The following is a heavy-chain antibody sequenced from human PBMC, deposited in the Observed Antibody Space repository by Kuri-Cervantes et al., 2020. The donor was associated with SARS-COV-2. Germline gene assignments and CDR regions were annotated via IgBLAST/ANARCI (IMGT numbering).Heavy chain of an antibody. D-gene: IGHD6-13*01. CDR1: GGSISSSSYY. J-gene: IGHJ5*02. CDR2: IYYSGGT. CDR3: ARSSAAAGPYNWFDP. V-gene: IGHV4-39*01. Sequence: ESLKISCTVSGGSISSSSYYWGWIRQPPGKGLEWIGSIYYSGGTYYNPSLKSRVTISVDTSKNQFSLKLSSVTAADTAVYYCARSSAAAGPYNWFDPWGQGTLVTVSS.